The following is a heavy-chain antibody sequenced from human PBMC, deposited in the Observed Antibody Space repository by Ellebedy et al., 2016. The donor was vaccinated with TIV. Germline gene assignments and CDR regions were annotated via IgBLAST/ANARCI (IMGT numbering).Heavy chain of an antibody. Sequence: ASVKVSCKSSGGTCSSCAINWVRQAPGQGLEWMGRTIPILGMTNYAQKFQGRVTITADTSTSTAYMKLSSLRSEDTAVYYCAVYSSGASSYCYNGLDVWGQGTTVTVSS. J-gene: IGHJ6*02. D-gene: IGHD6-19*01. CDR2: TIPILGMT. V-gene: IGHV1-69*04. CDR3: AVYSSGASSYCYNGLDV. CDR1: GGTCSSCA.